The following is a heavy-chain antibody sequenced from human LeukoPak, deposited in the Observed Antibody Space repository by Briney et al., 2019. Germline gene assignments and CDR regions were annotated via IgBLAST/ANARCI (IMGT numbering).Heavy chain of an antibody. V-gene: IGHV3-66*01. CDR1: GFTVSSNY. CDR2: TYSGGNT. Sequence: GGSLRLSCAASGFTVSSNYMTWVRQAPGRGLEWVPLTYSGGNTDYADSVKGRFSVSRDNSKNTLYLQMNSLRAEDTAVYYCARVAGERYCTNGVCEYFDYWGQGTLVTVSS. D-gene: IGHD2-8*01. CDR3: ARVAGERYCTNGVCEYFDY. J-gene: IGHJ4*02.